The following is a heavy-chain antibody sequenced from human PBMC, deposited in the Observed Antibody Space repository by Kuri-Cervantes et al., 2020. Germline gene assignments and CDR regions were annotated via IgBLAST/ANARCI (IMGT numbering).Heavy chain of an antibody. CDR1: GCTFSSYE. V-gene: IGHV3-48*02. D-gene: IGHD3-10*01. Sequence: GECLKSSCAASGCTFSSYEMNWVRQAPGKGLEWLSYISSSSSTIYYADSVKGRFTISRDNAKNSLYLQMNSLRDEDTAVYYCARERAATTLVRGRAYFDYWGQGPLVTVSS. CDR3: ARERAATTLVRGRAYFDY. CDR2: ISSSSSTI. J-gene: IGHJ4*02.